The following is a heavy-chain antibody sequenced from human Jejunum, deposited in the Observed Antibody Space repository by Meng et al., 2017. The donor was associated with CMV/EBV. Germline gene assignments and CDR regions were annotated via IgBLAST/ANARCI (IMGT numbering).Heavy chain of an antibody. J-gene: IGHJ4*02. CDR1: ISSTNYY. CDR3: ARLMYYYGSGTPYYFDY. CDR2: IYYSGRT. V-gene: IGHV4-39*07. D-gene: IGHD3-10*01. Sequence: ISSTNYYWGWIRRPPGKGLEWIGNIYYSGRTDYNQSLKSRVTTSVDTSKNQLSLKLSSVTAADTAIYYCARLMYYYGSGTPYYFDYWGQGTPVTVSS.